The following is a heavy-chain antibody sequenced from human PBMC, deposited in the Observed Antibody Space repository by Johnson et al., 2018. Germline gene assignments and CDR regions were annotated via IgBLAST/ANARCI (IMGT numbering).Heavy chain of an antibody. CDR2: ISGSGVST. D-gene: IGHD2-15*01. J-gene: IGHJ6*03. CDR3: AKGYCSGGSCLYYYYYMDV. Sequence: VQLQESGGGLVQPGGSLRLSCAASGFTFSSYAMSWVRQAPGKGLEWVSAISGSGVSTYYADSGKGRFTISRDNSKNTLYLQMNSLRAEDTAVYYCAKGYCSGGSCLYYYYYMDVWGKVTKVTVSS. CDR1: GFTFSSYA. V-gene: IGHV3-23*01.